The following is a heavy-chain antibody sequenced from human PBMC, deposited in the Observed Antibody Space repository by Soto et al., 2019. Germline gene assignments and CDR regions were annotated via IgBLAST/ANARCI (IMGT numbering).Heavy chain of an antibody. CDR2: IHHSGST. CDR1: GVSFTGYY. J-gene: IGHJ4*02. D-gene: IGHD3-3*01. Sequence: QVHLQQWGAGLLKPSETLSLTCAVYGVSFTGYYWSWIRQPPGKGLEWIGAIHHSGSTNYNPSVKSRVTISVDTYKKQFSLKLSSVTAADTAVYYCATSYYNFWSGYYLAYFDYWGQGTLVTVSS. V-gene: IGHV4-34*01. CDR3: ATSYYNFWSGYYLAYFDY.